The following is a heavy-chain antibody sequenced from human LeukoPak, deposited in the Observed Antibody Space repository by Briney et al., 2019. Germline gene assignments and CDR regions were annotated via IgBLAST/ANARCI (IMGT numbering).Heavy chain of an antibody. J-gene: IGHJ3*02. V-gene: IGHV5-51*01. CDR2: IYPDDSDT. CDR1: GYSFTNYL. CDR3: ARIWLSAFDI. D-gene: IGHD3-16*01. Sequence: GESLKISCKGSGYSFTNYLIALVRQMPGKGLELMGIIYPDDSDTRYSPSFQRQVTISADKSISTAYLQWSSLKASDTAMYYCARIWLSAFDIWGQGTMVTVSS.